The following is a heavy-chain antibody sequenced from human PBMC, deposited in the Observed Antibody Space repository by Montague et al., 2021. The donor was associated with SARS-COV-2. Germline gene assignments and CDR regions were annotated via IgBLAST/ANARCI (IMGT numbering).Heavy chain of an antibody. CDR2: IYHSGST. V-gene: IGHV4-4*02. CDR3: AERGYSYGWGAFDI. CDR1: GGSISSSNW. D-gene: IGHD5-18*01. J-gene: IGHJ3*02. Sequence: SETLSLACAVSGGSISSSNWCSCVRQPPGKGLEWIGEIYHSGSTNYNPSPKSRVTISVDKSKNQFSLMLSSVTAADTAVYYCAERGYSYGWGAFDIWGQGTMVTVSS.